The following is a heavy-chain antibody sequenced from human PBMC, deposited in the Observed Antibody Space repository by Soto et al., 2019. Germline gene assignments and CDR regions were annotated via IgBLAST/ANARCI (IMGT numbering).Heavy chain of an antibody. CDR3: AKNGCGGDCYSSVAGNWFDP. Sequence: GGSLRLSCVASGFTFSGNVMSWVRQAPGKGLEWISIISGSGGSTYYADSVKGRFTISRVNSNNTLYLQMHSLTAADTAVYYCAKNGCGGDCYSSVAGNWFDPWGQGTLVTVSS. CDR1: GFTFSGNV. V-gene: IGHV3-23*01. CDR2: ISGSGGST. D-gene: IGHD2-21*02. J-gene: IGHJ5*02.